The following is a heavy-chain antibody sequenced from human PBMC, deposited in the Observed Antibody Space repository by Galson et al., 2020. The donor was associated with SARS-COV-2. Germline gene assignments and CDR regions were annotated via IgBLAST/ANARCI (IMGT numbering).Heavy chain of an antibody. CDR2: INQSGNT. J-gene: IGHJ4*02. V-gene: IGHV4-34*01. D-gene: IGHD5-18*01. Sequence: SETLSLTCTVYGDSFSGYFWTWIRQPPGQGLEWIGEINQSGNTNYTPSLKSRLTMSVDTSMNQFSLKLNSVTAADTAGYYCAGVPWIQQWQHKKYYFDYWGQGTLVTVSS. CDR3: AGVPWIQQWQHKKYYFDY. CDR1: GDSFSGYF.